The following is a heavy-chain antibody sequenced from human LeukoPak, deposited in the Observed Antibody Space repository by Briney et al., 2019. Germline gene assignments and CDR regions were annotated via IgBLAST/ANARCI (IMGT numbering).Heavy chain of an antibody. D-gene: IGHD3-22*01. CDR2: IYTSGST. V-gene: IGHV4-4*07. Sequence: SETLSLTCTVSGGPISSYYWSWIRQPAGKGLEWIGRIYTSGSTNYNPSLKSRVTMSVDTSKNQFSLKLSSVTTADTAVYYCARAQGSSGLNWFDPWGQGTLVTVSS. CDR1: GGPISSYY. CDR3: ARAQGSSGLNWFDP. J-gene: IGHJ5*02.